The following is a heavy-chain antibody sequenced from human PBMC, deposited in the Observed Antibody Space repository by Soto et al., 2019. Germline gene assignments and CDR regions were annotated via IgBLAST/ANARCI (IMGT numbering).Heavy chain of an antibody. V-gene: IGHV3-74*01. CDR2: IDYDGTIT. CDR1: GFKFSDYW. CDR3: IRSVYPNSWFS. D-gene: IGHD6-13*01. Sequence: GGSQRLSCTTSGFKFSDYWMHWVRQPPGKGLVWVSRIDYDGTITNYADSVKGRFTVSRDNAKNTVHLQMNSLRVEDTAIYYCIRSVYPNSWFSWGQGTLVTVSS. J-gene: IGHJ5*02.